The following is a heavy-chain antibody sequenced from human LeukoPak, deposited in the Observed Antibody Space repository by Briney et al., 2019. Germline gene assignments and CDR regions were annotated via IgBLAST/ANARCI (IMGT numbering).Heavy chain of an antibody. CDR1: GGSISTYS. V-gene: IGHV4-4*07. D-gene: IGHD6-19*01. CDR2: LYNSDST. Sequence: SETLSLTCTVSGGSISTYSWSWIRQPAGKELEWIGRLYNSDSTNYNPSLRSRVTISVDMSKNQFSLKLSSVTAADTAVYYCARDAHSSCWTFFDYWGQGVLVTVSS. J-gene: IGHJ4*02. CDR3: ARDAHSSCWTFFDY.